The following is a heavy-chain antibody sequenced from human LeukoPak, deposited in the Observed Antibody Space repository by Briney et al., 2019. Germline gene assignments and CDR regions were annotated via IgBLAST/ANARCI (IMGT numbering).Heavy chain of an antibody. CDR2: IRNDVSNN. V-gene: IGHV3-30*02. D-gene: IGHD3-3*01. CDR3: AKGARFLEWYYYYYYMDV. J-gene: IGHJ6*03. Sequence: GGSLRLSCAASGFTFSSYGMHGVGQGPGKGREWGACIRNDVSNNYYAVSVPGRFTTSRDNSTHPLYLQMNSLRAEDTAVYYCAKGARFLEWYYYYYYMDVWGKGTTVTVSS. CDR1: GFTFSSYG.